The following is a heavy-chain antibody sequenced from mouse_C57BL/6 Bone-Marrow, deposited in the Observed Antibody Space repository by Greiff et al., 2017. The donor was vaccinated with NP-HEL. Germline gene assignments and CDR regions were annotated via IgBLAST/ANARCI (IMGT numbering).Heavy chain of an antibody. CDR3: ARDSGYAFDY. CDR2: INPSNGGT. V-gene: IGHV1-53*01. D-gene: IGHD3-2*02. Sequence: QVQLQQPGTELVKPGASVKLSCKASGYTFTNYWMYWVKQRPGQGLEWIGNINPSNGGTNYNEKFKNKATLTVDKSSSSAYMQLSSLTSEDSAVYYCARDSGYAFDYWGQGTTLTVSS. CDR1: GYTFTNYW. J-gene: IGHJ2*01.